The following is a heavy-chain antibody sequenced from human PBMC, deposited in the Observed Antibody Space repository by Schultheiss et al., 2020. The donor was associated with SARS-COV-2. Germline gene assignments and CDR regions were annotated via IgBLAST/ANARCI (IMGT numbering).Heavy chain of an antibody. CDR2: IYYSGST. CDR3: ARLLQSITIFGVVTDYFDY. J-gene: IGHJ4*02. Sequence: SETLSLTCTVSGGSISSYYWSWIRQPPGKGLEWIGYIYYSGSTNYNPSLKSRVTISVDTSKNQFSLKLSSVTAADTAVYYCARLLQSITIFGVVTDYFDYWGQGTLVTVSS. CDR1: GGSISSYY. D-gene: IGHD3-3*01. V-gene: IGHV4-59*12.